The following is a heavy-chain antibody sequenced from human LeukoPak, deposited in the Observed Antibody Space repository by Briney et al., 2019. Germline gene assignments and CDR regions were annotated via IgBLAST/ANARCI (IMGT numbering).Heavy chain of an antibody. CDR2: IKQEGSEK. CDR1: GFTFSSYW. D-gene: IGHD3-22*01. Sequence: GGSLRLSCAASGFTFSSYWMSWVRQAPGKGLEWAANIKQEGSEKYYVDSVKGRFTISRDNAKNSLYLQMNSLRAEDTAVYYCARALFGDYYDSRGYHPLDYWGQGTLVTVSS. V-gene: IGHV3-7*01. J-gene: IGHJ4*02. CDR3: ARALFGDYYDSRGYHPLDY.